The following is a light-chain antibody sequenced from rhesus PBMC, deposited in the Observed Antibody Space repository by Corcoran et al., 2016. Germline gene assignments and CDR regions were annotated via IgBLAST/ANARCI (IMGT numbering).Light chain of an antibody. CDR3: CSYRSGSTFV. CDR2: NVN. Sequence: QPALTQPRSESNSLGQSVTISCTGTGNDVGGYNDVSWYQQHSGAAPKLLIYNVNKRPSGVSDRFSGSKAADTASLTISGLQAEDEADYYGCSYRSGSTFVFGSGTRLTVL. CDR1: GNDVGGYND. J-gene: IGLJ6*01. V-gene: IGLV2S9*01.